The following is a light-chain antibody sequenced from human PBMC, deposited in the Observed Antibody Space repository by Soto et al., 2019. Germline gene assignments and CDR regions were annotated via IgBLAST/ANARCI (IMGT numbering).Light chain of an antibody. CDR3: QQYNNWPQT. Sequence: EIVMTKSPATLSLSPGERATLSCRASQSVSSTLAWYQQKPGQAPRLLINGASTRATGIPARFSGSGSGTEFTLTISSLQSEDFAVYYCQQYNNWPQTFGQGTKVEIK. V-gene: IGKV3-15*01. CDR1: QSVSST. J-gene: IGKJ1*01. CDR2: GAS.